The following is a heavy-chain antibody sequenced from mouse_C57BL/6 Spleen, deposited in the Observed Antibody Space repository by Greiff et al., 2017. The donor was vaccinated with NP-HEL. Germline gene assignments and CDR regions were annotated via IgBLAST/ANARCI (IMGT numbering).Heavy chain of an antibody. CDR2: IYPGDGDT. CDR1: GYAFSSSW. V-gene: IGHV1-82*01. Sequence: QVQLQQSGPELVKPGASVKISCKASGYAFSSSWMNWVKQRPGKGLEWIGRIYPGDGDTNYNGKFKGKATLTADKSSSTAYMQLSSLTSEDSAVYFCAREITITDYWGQGTTLTVSS. CDR3: AREITITDY. J-gene: IGHJ2*01. D-gene: IGHD1-1*02.